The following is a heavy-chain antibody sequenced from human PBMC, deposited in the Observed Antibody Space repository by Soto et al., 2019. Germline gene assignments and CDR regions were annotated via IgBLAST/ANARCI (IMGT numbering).Heavy chain of an antibody. J-gene: IGHJ6*02. CDR1: GYTFTNYG. Sequence: QVQLVQSGPEVKKPGTSVRVSCKTAGYTFTNYGITWVRQAPGQGLEWRGWIGAYNGNTNYAQRFQGRLTSTTDTSTDTGYMELRSLKPDDTAVYYCARWYGDYIRALDVWGQGTTVTVS. CDR3: ARWYGDYIRALDV. V-gene: IGHV1-18*04. CDR2: IGAYNGNT. D-gene: IGHD4-17*01.